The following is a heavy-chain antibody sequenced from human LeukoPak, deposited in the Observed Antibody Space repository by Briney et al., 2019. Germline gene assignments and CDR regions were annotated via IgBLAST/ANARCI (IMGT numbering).Heavy chain of an antibody. D-gene: IGHD5-12*01. J-gene: IGHJ6*02. CDR2: ISGSGGST. Sequence: GGSLRLSCVASEFTFSSYAMNWVRQAPGKGLEWVSAISGSGGSTYYADSVKGRFTISRDNSKNTLYLQMNSLRAEDTAVYYCAKRVTDYDSQFGYYYYYGMDVWGQGTTVTVSS. CDR3: AKRVTDYDSQFGYYYYYGMDV. V-gene: IGHV3-23*01. CDR1: EFTFSSYA.